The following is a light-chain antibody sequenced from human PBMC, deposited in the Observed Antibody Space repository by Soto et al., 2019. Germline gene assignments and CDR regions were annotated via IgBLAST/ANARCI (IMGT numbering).Light chain of an antibody. J-gene: IGLJ1*01. CDR1: SSDVGGYSY. CDR3: SSYTSSTTQV. CDR2: EVS. Sequence: QSALTQPASVSGSPGQSITISCTGTSSDVGGYSYVSWYQQHQGKAPKLMIYEVSNRPSGVSDRFSGSKSGNTASLTISGLQAEDEADYYCSSYTSSTTQVFGTGTKLTVL. V-gene: IGLV2-14*01.